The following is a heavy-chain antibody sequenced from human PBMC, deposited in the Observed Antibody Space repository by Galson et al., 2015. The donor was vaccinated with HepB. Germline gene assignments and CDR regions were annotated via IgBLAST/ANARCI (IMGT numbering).Heavy chain of an antibody. CDR2: ISGSGGST. CDR1: GFTFSSYA. Sequence: SLRLSCAASGFTFSSYAMSWVRQAPGKGLEWVSAISGSGGSTYYADSVKGRFTISRDNSKNTLYLQMNSLRAEDTAVYYCAKDPYSSGWYAGPGIDYWGQGTLVTVSS. D-gene: IGHD6-19*01. CDR3: AKDPYSSGWYAGPGIDY. J-gene: IGHJ4*02. V-gene: IGHV3-23*01.